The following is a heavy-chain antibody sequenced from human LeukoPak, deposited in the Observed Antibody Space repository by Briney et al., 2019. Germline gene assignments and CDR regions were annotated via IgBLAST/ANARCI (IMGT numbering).Heavy chain of an antibody. CDR1: GGSISSGGYY. Sequence: SETLSLTCTVSGGSISSGGYYWSWIRQHPGKGLEWIGYIYYSGSTYYNPSLKSRVTISVDTSKNQFSLKLSSVTAADTAVYYCATPLRDTAIARRDAFDIWGQGTMVTVSS. CDR2: IYYSGST. V-gene: IGHV4-31*03. J-gene: IGHJ3*02. CDR3: ATPLRDTAIARRDAFDI. D-gene: IGHD5-18*01.